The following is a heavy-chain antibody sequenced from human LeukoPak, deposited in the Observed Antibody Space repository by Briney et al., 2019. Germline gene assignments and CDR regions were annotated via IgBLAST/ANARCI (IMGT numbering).Heavy chain of an antibody. CDR3: AIPPLSGTGSSRPLAGMDV. Sequence: GGSLRLSCAASGFSFSSYSMNWVRQAPGKGLEWVSYISHTGSTMSYADSVKGRFTISRDNARNSLYLQMNSLRAEDTAVYYCAIPPLSGTGSSRPLAGMDVWGQGTTVTVSS. D-gene: IGHD3-10*01. V-gene: IGHV3-48*04. CDR1: GFSFSSYS. J-gene: IGHJ6*02. CDR2: ISHTGSTM.